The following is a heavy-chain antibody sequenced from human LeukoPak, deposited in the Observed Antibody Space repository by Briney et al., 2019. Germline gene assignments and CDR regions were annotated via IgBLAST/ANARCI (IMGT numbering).Heavy chain of an antibody. CDR2: ISGSGGST. CDR3: AKDRRGGSYYAATLDI. D-gene: IGHD1-26*01. V-gene: IGHV3-23*01. J-gene: IGHJ3*02. Sequence: GGSLRLSCAASGFTFDDYAMSWVRQAPGKGLEWVSAISGSGGSTYYADSVKGRFTISRDNSKNTLYLQMNSLRAEDTAVYFCAKDRRGGSYYAATLDIWGPGTMVTVSS. CDR1: GFTFDDYA.